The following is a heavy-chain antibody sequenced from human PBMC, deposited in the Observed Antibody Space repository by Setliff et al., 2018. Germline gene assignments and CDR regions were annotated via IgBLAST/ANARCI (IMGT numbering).Heavy chain of an antibody. CDR2: IKHGGTT. J-gene: IGHJ4*02. V-gene: IGHV4-38-2*01. CDR3: ARHAITSGGRSDYFDN. D-gene: IGHD2-8*01. Sequence: SETLSLTCRVSGYSISSDYFWAWVRQPPGKGLEWVATIKHGGTTYYNPSLRSRVIISVDASKNAFSLRLNSVTAADTAVFYCARHAITSGGRSDYFDNWGPGTLVTVSS. CDR1: GYSISSDYF.